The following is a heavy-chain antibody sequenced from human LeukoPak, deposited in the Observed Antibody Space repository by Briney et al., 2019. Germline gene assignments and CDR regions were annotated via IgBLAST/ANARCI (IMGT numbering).Heavy chain of an antibody. CDR1: GYTFTSYG. Sequence: GASVKVSRKASGYTFTSYGISWVRQAPGQGLEWMGGIIPIFGTANYAQKFQGRVTITADESTSTAYMELSSLRSEDTAVYYCATFLGWFGEPRHYFDYWGQGTLVTVSS. CDR2: IIPIFGTA. CDR3: ATFLGWFGEPRHYFDY. D-gene: IGHD3-10*01. J-gene: IGHJ4*02. V-gene: IGHV1-69*13.